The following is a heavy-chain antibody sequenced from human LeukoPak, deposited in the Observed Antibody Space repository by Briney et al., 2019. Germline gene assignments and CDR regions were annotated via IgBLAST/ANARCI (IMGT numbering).Heavy chain of an antibody. CDR1: GGSISSYY. V-gene: IGHV4-59*12. CDR3: ARGKARDYGDPFDY. D-gene: IGHD4-17*01. Sequence: SETLSLTCTVSGGSISSYYWSWIRQPPGKGLEWIGYIYHSGSTYYNPSLKSRVTISVDRSKNQFSLKLSSVTAADTAVYYCARGKARDYGDPFDYWGQGTLVTVSS. CDR2: IYHSGST. J-gene: IGHJ4*02.